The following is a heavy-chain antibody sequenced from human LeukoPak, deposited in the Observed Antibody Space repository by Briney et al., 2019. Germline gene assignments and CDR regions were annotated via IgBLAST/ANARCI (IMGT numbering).Heavy chain of an antibody. CDR2: VHQSGST. Sequence: SETLSLTCTVSGGSIGTYYWSWVRQPPGKGLEWIGYVHQSGSTNYNPSLKSRVVISVDTSTNRFSLQLTSVTAADTAVYYCAREEIAVAGTAQTVKEYYFDYWGQGTLVTVSS. CDR1: GGSIGTYY. J-gene: IGHJ4*02. D-gene: IGHD6-19*01. V-gene: IGHV4-59*12. CDR3: AREEIAVAGTAQTVKEYYFDY.